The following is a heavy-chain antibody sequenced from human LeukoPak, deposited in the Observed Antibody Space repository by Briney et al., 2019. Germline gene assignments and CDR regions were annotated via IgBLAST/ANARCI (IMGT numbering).Heavy chain of an antibody. Sequence: GESLKISCKSSGYSFTSYWIGWVRQMPGKGLEWMGIIYPGDSDTRYSPSFEGQVTISVDKSSSTAYLQWSSLKASDTAMYYCARQTRDGSGSRGYFFDFWGQGTLVTVSS. CDR3: ARQTRDGSGSRGYFFDF. D-gene: IGHD3-10*01. CDR1: GYSFTSYW. V-gene: IGHV5-51*01. CDR2: IYPGDSDT. J-gene: IGHJ4*02.